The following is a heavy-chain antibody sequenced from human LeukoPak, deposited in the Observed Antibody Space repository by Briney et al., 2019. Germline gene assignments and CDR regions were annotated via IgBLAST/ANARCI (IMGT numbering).Heavy chain of an antibody. J-gene: IGHJ4*02. D-gene: IGHD3-16*02. CDR2: ISYDGSNK. CDR3: ASSPPLTSIDY. V-gene: IGHV3-30-3*01. Sequence: GGSLRLSCAASGFTFSSYTMSWVRQAPGKGLEWVAVISYDGSNKYYADSVKGRFTISRDNSKNTLYLQMNSLRAEDTAVYYCASSPPLTSIDYWGQGTLVTVSS. CDR1: GFTFSSYT.